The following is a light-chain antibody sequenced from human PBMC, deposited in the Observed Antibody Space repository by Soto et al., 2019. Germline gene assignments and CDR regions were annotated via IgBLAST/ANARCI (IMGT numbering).Light chain of an antibody. CDR3: QQYGSSPGKFT. Sequence: EIVLTQSPGTLSLSPGERATLSCRASQSVSSSYLAWYQQKPGQAPRLLIYGASSRATGIPDRFSGSGSGTDFTLTISRLEPEDCAVYYCQQYGSSPGKFTFGPGTNVDIK. CDR2: GAS. V-gene: IGKV3-20*01. CDR1: QSVSSSY. J-gene: IGKJ3*01.